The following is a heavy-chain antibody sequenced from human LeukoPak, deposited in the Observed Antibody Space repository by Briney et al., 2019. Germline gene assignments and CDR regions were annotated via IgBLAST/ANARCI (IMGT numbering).Heavy chain of an antibody. CDR2: MNPNSGNT. CDR1: GYTFTSYD. V-gene: IGHV1-8*01. CDR3: AADLGWQLAAS. J-gene: IGHJ4*02. D-gene: IGHD6-6*01. Sequence: ASVKVSCKASGYTFTSYDINWVRQATGQGLEWMGWMNPNSGNTGCAQKFQGRVTMTRNTSISTAYMELSSLRSEDTAVYYCAADLGWQLAASWGQGTLVTVSS.